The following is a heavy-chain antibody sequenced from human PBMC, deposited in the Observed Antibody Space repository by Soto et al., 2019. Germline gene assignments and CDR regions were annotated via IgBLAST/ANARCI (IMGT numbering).Heavy chain of an antibody. Sequence: ASVTVSCTASVYAFTIYDIRWVRQAPGQGLEWMGWISAYNGYTNYAQKIQGRVTMTTDTSTSTAYMELRSLRSDDTAVYYCARDMGGWDDFDYRGQGTLVTVSS. CDR1: VYAFTIYD. CDR3: ARDMGGWDDFDY. J-gene: IGHJ4*02. CDR2: ISAYNGYT. D-gene: IGHD3-16*01. V-gene: IGHV1-18*04.